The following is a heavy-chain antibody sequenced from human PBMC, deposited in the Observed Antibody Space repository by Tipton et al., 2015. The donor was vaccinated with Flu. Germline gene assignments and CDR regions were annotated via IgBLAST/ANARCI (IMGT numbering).Heavy chain of an antibody. Sequence: SLRLSCAASGFTFSSYAMSWVRQAPGKGLEWVSAISGSGGSTYYADSVKGRFTISRDNSKNTLYLQMNSLRSEDTAVYYCARSIGLWKAFDIWGQGTMVTVSS. CDR1: GFTFSSYA. J-gene: IGHJ3*02. CDR3: ARSIGLWKAFDI. D-gene: IGHD3/OR15-3a*01. CDR2: ISGSGGST. V-gene: IGHV3-23*01.